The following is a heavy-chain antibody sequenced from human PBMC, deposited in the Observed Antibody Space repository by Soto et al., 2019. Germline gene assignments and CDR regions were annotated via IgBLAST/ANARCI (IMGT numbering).Heavy chain of an antibody. V-gene: IGHV3-64D*06. Sequence: GSLRLSCSASGFTFSSYAMHWVRQAPGKGLEYVSAISSNGDSTYYADSVKGRFTISRDNSKNTLYLQMSSLRAEDTAVYYCVKGLLHNKAFDIWGQGTMVTVSS. J-gene: IGHJ3*02. CDR3: VKGLLHNKAFDI. CDR1: GFTFSSYA. CDR2: ISSNGDST.